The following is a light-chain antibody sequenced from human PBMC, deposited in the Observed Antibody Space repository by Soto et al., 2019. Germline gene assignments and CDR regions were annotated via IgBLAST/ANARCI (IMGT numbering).Light chain of an antibody. CDR3: CLYTASYSV. CDR1: SSDVGGFDF. V-gene: IGLV2-11*01. J-gene: IGLJ3*02. Sequence: QSALTQPRSVSGSPGQSVAISCTATSSDVGGFDFVSWYQQHPGKAPKLVIYDVSKRPSGVPDRVSGSRSGDTASLTISGLQAEDEADYYCCLYTASYSVFGGGTKLTVL. CDR2: DVS.